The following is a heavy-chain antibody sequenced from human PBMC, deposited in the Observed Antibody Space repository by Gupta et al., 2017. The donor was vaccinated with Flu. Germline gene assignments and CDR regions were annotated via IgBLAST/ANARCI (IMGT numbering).Heavy chain of an antibody. J-gene: IGHJ3*02. CDR1: GFRFTNYW. CDR3: ARHRSYMIGGDAFDI. V-gene: IGHV5-51*01. CDR2: IYPGDSDS. D-gene: IGHD3-16*01. Sequence: EVQLVPSGAAVKKPGESLRISCKGSGFRFTNYWIGWVRQMPGKGLEWMGIIYPGDSDSRDSPSFQGQVTISADKTISTAYLQWRSLKASDTAMYYCARHRSYMIGGDAFDIWGQGTLVTVSS.